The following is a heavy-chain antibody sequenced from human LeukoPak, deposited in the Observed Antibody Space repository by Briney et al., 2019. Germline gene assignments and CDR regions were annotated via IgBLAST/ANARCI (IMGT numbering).Heavy chain of an antibody. CDR1: GGSISRYY. D-gene: IGHD6-13*01. Sequence: SETLSLTCTVSGGSISRYYWSWVRQPPGTELEWIGNIDYSGSTNYNPSLKSRVAISVDTSKNQFSLKLSSVSAADTAVYYCARDGVQHAGMDFWGQGTMVTVS. J-gene: IGHJ6*02. CDR3: ARDGVQHAGMDF. V-gene: IGHV4-59*01. CDR2: IDYSGST.